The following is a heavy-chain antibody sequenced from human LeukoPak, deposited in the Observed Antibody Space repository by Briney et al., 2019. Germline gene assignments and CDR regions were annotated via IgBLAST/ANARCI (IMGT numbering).Heavy chain of an antibody. J-gene: IGHJ4*02. Sequence: ASVKVSCKASGYTFSNYGMSWVRQAPGQGLEWMGRISAKNGNRDYAQKLQGRVTMTADRSTNTAYMELRSLTSDDTAVYYCARRIVGGHLGDYWGQGTLVTVSS. CDR2: ISAKNGNR. D-gene: IGHD1-26*01. V-gene: IGHV1-18*01. CDR3: ARRIVGGHLGDY. CDR1: GYTFSNYG.